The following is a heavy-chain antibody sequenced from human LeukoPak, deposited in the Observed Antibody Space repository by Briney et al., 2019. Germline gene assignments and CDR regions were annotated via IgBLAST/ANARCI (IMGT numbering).Heavy chain of an antibody. J-gene: IGHJ4*02. CDR1: GYSISSGYY. CDR3: ARKGRHGTFDY. CDR2: IYYSGST. V-gene: IGHV4-38-2*02. Sequence: SETLSLTCTVSGYSISSGYYWGWIRQPLGKGLEWIGSIYYSGSTYYNPSLKSRVTMSVDTSKNQFSLKLSSVTALDTAVYYCARKGRHGTFDYWGQGTLVTVSS. D-gene: IGHD1-1*01.